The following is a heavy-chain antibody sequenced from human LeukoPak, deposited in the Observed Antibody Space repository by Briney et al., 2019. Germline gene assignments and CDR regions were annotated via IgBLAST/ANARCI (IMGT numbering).Heavy chain of an antibody. Sequence: PGGSLRLSCAAPGFTFSSYWMSWVRQAPGKGLEWVANIKQDGSEKYYVDSVKGRFTISRDNAKNSLYLQMNSLRAEDTAVYYCAREADGSGSYYNPSPLDYWGQGTLVTVSS. J-gene: IGHJ4*02. D-gene: IGHD3-10*01. CDR1: GFTFSSYW. CDR3: AREADGSGSYYNPSPLDY. CDR2: IKQDGSEK. V-gene: IGHV3-7*01.